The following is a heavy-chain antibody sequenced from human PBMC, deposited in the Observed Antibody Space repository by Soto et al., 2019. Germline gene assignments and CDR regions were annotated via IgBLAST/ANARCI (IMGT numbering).Heavy chain of an antibody. J-gene: IGHJ4*02. Sequence: QMQLVQSGPEVKKPGTSVKVSCKASGFTFTSSAVQWVRQARGQRLEGIGWIVVGSGNTNYAQKFQERVTITRDVSTCKAYMELSRLRAEDTAVYYCAARPVGIAVKPGDYWGQGTLVTVSS. CDR3: AARPVGIAVKPGDY. D-gene: IGHD6-19*01. CDR2: IVVGSGNT. CDR1: GFTFTSSA. V-gene: IGHV1-58*01.